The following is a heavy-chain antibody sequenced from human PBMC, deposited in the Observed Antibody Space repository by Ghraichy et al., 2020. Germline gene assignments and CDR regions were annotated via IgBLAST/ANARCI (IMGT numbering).Heavy chain of an antibody. D-gene: IGHD5-18*01. CDR1: GFTFDDYT. CDR3: AKDFGGYSYGYGSVDY. J-gene: IGHJ4*02. V-gene: IGHV3-43*01. CDR2: ISWDGGST. Sequence: GGSLRLSCAASGFTFDDYTMHWVRQAPGKGLEWVSLISWDGGSTYYADSVKGRFTISRDNSKNSLYLQMNSLRIEDTALYYCAKDFGGYSYGYGSVDYWGQGTMVTVSS.